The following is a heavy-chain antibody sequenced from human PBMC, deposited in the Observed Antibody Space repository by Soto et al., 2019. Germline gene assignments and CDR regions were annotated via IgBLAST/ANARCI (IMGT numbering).Heavy chain of an antibody. V-gene: IGHV5-51*01. J-gene: IGHJ6*02. CDR3: ARHFSSLADRPGPYYGMDV. CDR2: IYPGDSDT. CDR1: GYSFTSYW. D-gene: IGHD6-6*01. Sequence: GESLKISCKGSGYSFTSYWIGWVRQMPGKGLEWMGIIYPGDSDTRYSPSFQGQVTISADKSISTAYLQWSSLKASDTAMYYCARHFSSLADRPGPYYGMDVWGQGTTVTVSS.